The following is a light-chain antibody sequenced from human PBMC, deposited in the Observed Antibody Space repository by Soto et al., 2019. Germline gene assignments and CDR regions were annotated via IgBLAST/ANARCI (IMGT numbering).Light chain of an antibody. CDR3: QQNNTTPRT. CDR2: AAS. Sequence: DIQMTQSPSSLSASVGDRVTITCRASQSISSYLNWYQQKPGKAPNLLIYAASSLQSGVPSRFSGSGSGTDFTLTIKCLQPEDFVTYCCQQNNTTPRTFGHGDKMEIK. V-gene: IGKV1-39*01. J-gene: IGKJ1*01. CDR1: QSISSY.